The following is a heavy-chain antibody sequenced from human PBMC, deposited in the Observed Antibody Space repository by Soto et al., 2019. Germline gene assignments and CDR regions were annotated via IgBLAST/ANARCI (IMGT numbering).Heavy chain of an antibody. J-gene: IGHJ6*02. V-gene: IGHV3-30-3*01. CDR1: GFTFSSYA. D-gene: IGHD2-15*01. CDR2: ISYDGSNK. Sequence: GGSLRLSCAASGFTFSSYAMHWVRQAPGKGLEWVAVISYDGSNKYYADSVKGRFTISRDNSKNTLYLQMNRLRAEDTAVYYCATDQLVVVAATPRYYYYGMDVWGQGTTVTVSS. CDR3: ATDQLVVVAATPRYYYYGMDV.